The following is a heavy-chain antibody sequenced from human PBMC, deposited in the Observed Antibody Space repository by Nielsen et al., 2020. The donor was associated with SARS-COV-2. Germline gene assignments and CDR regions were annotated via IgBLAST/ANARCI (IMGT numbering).Heavy chain of an antibody. Sequence: ASVKVSCKASGYTFTGYYMHWVRQAPGQGLEWMGWINPNSGGTNYAQKFQGRVTMTRDTSISTAYMELSRLRSDDTAVYYCARDVIAAAGPYYYYYGMDVWGQGTTVTVSS. CDR1: GYTFTGYY. CDR3: ARDVIAAAGPYYYYYGMDV. D-gene: IGHD6-13*01. CDR2: INPNSGGT. V-gene: IGHV1-2*02. J-gene: IGHJ6*02.